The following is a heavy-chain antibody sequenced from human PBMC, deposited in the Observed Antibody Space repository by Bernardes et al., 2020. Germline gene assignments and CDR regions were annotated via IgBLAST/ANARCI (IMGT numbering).Heavy chain of an antibody. CDR2: INHSGST. CDR3: ARLPGTAGWHFDL. V-gene: IGHV4-34*01. Sequence: SETLSLTRAVYGGSFSGYYWSWIRQPPGKGLECIGEINHSGSTNYNPSLKSRVTISVDTSKNQFSLKLNSVTAADTAVYYCARLPGTAGWHFDLWGRGTLVTVSS. J-gene: IGHJ2*01. CDR1: GGSFSGYY. D-gene: IGHD2-21*02.